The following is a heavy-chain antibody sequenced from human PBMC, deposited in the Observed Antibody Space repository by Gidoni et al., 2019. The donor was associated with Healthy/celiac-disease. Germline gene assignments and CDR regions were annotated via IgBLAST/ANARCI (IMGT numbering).Heavy chain of an antibody. V-gene: IGHV1-18*01. D-gene: IGHD3-22*01. CDR3: AREGRDYYDSSGYYYVTFDY. CDR1: GYTFTSYG. J-gene: IGHJ4*02. CDR2: ISAYNGNT. Sequence: QVQLVQSGAEVKKPGASVKASCKASGYTFTSYGISWVRQAPGQGLEWMGWISAYNGNTNYAQKLQGRVTMPTDTSTSTAYMELRSLRSDDTAVYYCAREGRDYYDSSGYYYVTFDYWGQGTLVTVSS.